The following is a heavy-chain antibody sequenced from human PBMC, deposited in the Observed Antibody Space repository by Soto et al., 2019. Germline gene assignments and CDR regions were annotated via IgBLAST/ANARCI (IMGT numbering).Heavy chain of an antibody. Sequence: QVQLVESGGGVVQPGRSLRLSCAASGFTFSSYGMHWVRQAPGKGLEWVAVISYDGSNKYYADSVKGRFTISRDNSKNTLYLQMNSLRAEDTAVYYCARGQRCSGGICDPSGYYYYGMDVWGQGTTVTVSS. J-gene: IGHJ6*02. CDR3: ARGQRCSGGICDPSGYYYYGMDV. D-gene: IGHD2-15*01. V-gene: IGHV3-30*03. CDR2: ISYDGSNK. CDR1: GFTFSSYG.